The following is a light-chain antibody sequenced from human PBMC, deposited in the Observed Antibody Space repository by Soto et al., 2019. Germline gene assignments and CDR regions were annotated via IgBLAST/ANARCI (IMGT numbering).Light chain of an antibody. V-gene: IGLV1-51*01. CDR3: GTWDSSLSAVV. Sequence: QSMLTQSPSVSAAAGQRVIVSCSGSSSNIEKNYVSWYQQLPGAAPKLLIYDNTERPSNIPERFSASKSGTSATLVITGLQTGDEADYYCGTWDSSLSAVVFGGGTKLTVL. J-gene: IGLJ2*01. CDR2: DNT. CDR1: SSNIEKNY.